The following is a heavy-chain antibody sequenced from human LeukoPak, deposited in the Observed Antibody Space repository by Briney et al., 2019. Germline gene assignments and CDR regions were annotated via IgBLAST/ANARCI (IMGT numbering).Heavy chain of an antibody. CDR3: ASAYSYGPFDY. D-gene: IGHD5-18*01. J-gene: IGHJ4*02. CDR2: INPNSGGT. V-gene: IGHV1-2*02. Sequence: PGASVKVSCKASGYTFTGYYMHWGRQAPGQALELMGWINPNSGGTNYAQKFQGRVTMTRATSISTAYMELSRLRSEDTAVYYCASAYSYGPFDYWGQGTLVTVSS. CDR1: GYTFTGYY.